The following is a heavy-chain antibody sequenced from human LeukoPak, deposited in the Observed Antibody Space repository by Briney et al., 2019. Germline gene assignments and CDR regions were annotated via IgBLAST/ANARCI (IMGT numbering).Heavy chain of an antibody. CDR1: GGSISSGTYY. Sequence: SETLSLTCTVSGGSISSGTYYWGWIRQPPGRGLEWIGSIYYSGSTSYNPSLKSRVTISVDTSKNQFSLKLDSVTAADTAVYYCARNASDSGTSYFDYWGQGTLVTVSS. CDR3: ARNASDSGTSYFDY. V-gene: IGHV4-39*01. D-gene: IGHD1-26*01. CDR2: IYYSGST. J-gene: IGHJ4*02.